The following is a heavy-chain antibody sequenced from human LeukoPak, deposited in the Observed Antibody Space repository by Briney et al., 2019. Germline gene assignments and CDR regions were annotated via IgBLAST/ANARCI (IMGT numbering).Heavy chain of an antibody. V-gene: IGHV1-69*13. CDR1: GGTFSSYA. CDR2: IIPIFGTA. CDR3: ARRHASLKFYGDYVDDAFDI. Sequence: GASVKVSCKASGGTFSSYAISWVRQAPGQGLEWMGGIIPIFGTANYAQKFQGRVTITADESTSTAYMELSSLRSEDTAVYYCARRHASLKFYGDYVDDAFDIWGQGTMVTVSS. J-gene: IGHJ3*02. D-gene: IGHD4-17*01.